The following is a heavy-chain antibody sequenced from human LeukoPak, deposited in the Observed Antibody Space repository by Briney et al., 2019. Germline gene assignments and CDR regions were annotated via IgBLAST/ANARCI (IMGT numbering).Heavy chain of an antibody. Sequence: GGSLRLSCAASGCTFSSYGMHWVRQAPGKGLEWVANIKEDGSKKYYVDSVKGRFTISRDNAKNSLYLQMNSLRADDSAVYYCARDLSGWYEYFQYWGQGTLVTVSS. CDR3: ARDLSGWYEYFQY. V-gene: IGHV3-7*03. CDR1: GCTFSSYG. CDR2: IKEDGSKK. D-gene: IGHD6-19*01. J-gene: IGHJ1*01.